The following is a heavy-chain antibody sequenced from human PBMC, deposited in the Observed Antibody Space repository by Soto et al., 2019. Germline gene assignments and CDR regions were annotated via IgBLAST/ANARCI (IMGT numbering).Heavy chain of an antibody. J-gene: IGHJ4*02. V-gene: IGHV1-69*08. D-gene: IGHD6-13*01. CDR3: AREKAAAAGVYFDY. CDR2: IIPILGIA. CDR1: GGTFSSYT. Sequence: QVQLVQSGAEVKKPGSSVKVSCKASGGTFSSYTISWVRQAPGQGLEWMGRIIPILGIANYAQKFQGRVTITADKSTGTAYRELSSLRSEDTAVYYCAREKAAAAGVYFDYWGPGTLVTVSS.